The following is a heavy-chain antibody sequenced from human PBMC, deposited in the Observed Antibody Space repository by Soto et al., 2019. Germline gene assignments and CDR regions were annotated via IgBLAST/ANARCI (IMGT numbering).Heavy chain of an antibody. CDR2: INSDGSST. V-gene: IGHV3-74*01. D-gene: IGHD3-3*01. J-gene: IGHJ4*02. CDR3: ASMMETIFGVNPFDY. CDR1: GFTFSSYW. Sequence: GGSLRLSCAASGFTFSSYWMHWVRQAPGKGLVWVSRINSDGSSTSYADSVKGRFTISRDNAKNTLYLQMNSLRAEDTAVYYCASMMETIFGVNPFDYWAQGTLVNVSS.